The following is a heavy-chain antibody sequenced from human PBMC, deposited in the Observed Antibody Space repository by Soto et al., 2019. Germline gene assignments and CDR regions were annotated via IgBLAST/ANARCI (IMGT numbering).Heavy chain of an antibody. V-gene: IGHV3-66*01. CDR2: IQSGGPT. J-gene: IGHJ6*04. D-gene: IGHD2-15*01. Sequence: EVHLVESGGGLVQPGGSLRLSCAASGFTVSSKYMSWVRQAPGKGLEWVPLIQSGGPTYYADSVKGRFTISRDTSENTLHVQMDSVRAEDTAVYYWALDDVLCDGGRCYGVPLDGWGKGTTVTVSS. CDR3: ALDDVLCDGGRCYGVPLDG. CDR1: GFTVSSKY.